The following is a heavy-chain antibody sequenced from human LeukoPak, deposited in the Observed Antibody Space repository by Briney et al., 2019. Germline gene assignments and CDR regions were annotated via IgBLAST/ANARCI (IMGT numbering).Heavy chain of an antibody. J-gene: IGHJ4*02. CDR3: ATDRNYYGSGSYDY. CDR1: GYTLTELS. V-gene: IGHV1-24*01. D-gene: IGHD3-10*01. CDR2: FDPEDGET. Sequence: ASVKVSCKVSGYTLTELSMHWVRQAPGKGLEWMGGFDPEDGETIYAQKFQGRVTMTEDTSTDTAYMELSSLRSEDTAVYHCATDRNYYGSGSYDYWGQGTLVTVSS.